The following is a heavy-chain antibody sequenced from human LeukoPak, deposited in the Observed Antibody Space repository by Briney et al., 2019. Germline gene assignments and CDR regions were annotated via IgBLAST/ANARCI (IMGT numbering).Heavy chain of an antibody. CDR2: INPNSGGT. Sequence: RRASVKVSCKASGYTFTGYYMHWVRQAPGQGLEWMGRINPNSGGTNYAQKFQVRVTMTRDTSISTAYMELSRLRSDDTAVYYCARARNYCSGGSCYYFDYWGQGTLVTVSS. J-gene: IGHJ4*02. D-gene: IGHD2-15*01. V-gene: IGHV1-2*06. CDR1: GYTFTGYY. CDR3: ARARNYCSGGSCYYFDY.